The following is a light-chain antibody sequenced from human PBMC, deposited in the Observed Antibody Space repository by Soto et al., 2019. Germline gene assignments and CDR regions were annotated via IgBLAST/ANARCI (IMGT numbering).Light chain of an antibody. CDR2: LYSDGSH. Sequence: QLVLTQSPSASASLGASVKLTCTLSSGHSSYVIAWHQQQPEKGPRYLMKLYSDGSHSKGDGIPDRFSRSSSGAERYLTISSLQSEDQADYYCQTWGTGIVVFGGGTKLTVL. V-gene: IGLV4-69*01. CDR1: SGHSSYV. CDR3: QTWGTGIVV. J-gene: IGLJ2*01.